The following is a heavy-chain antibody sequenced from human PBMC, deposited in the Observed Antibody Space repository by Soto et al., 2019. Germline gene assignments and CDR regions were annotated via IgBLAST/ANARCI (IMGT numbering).Heavy chain of an antibody. CDR2: IRSKANSYAT. Sequence: GGSVRLSCAAAGFTFSGSAMQWVRQASGKGLEWVGRIRSKANSYATAYAASVKGRFTIARDDSQNTAYLQMNSLKTDDTAVYYCTRHRRNYYDSSGYPRWYSDCYGRDVWGQRTTVTVSS. J-gene: IGHJ6*02. CDR3: TRHRRNYYDSSGYPRWYSDCYGRDV. V-gene: IGHV3-73*01. CDR1: GFTFSGSA. D-gene: IGHD3-22*01.